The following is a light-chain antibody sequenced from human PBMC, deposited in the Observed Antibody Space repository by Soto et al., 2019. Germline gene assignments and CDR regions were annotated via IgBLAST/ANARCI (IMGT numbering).Light chain of an antibody. CDR2: GAS. CDR1: QSVSSSY. CDR3: QQRNDWPLT. V-gene: IGKV3D-20*02. J-gene: IGKJ4*01. Sequence: EIVLTPSPGTLSLSPVERATLSCRASQSVSSSYLAWYQQKPGQAPRLLIYGASSRATGIPDRFSGSGSGTDFTLTISRLEPEDFAVYYCQQRNDWPLTFGGGTKVDIK.